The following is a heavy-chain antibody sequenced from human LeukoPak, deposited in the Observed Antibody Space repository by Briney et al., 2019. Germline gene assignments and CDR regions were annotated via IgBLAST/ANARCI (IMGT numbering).Heavy chain of an antibody. CDR1: GGTFSSYA. CDR3: ARFAHPYYYDSSGYPY. Sequence: GASVKVSCKASGGTFSSYAISWVRQAPGQGLEWMGGIIPIFGTANYAQKFQGRVTITADESTSTAYMELSSLRSEDTAVYYCARFAHPYYYDSSGYPYWGQGTLVTVSS. V-gene: IGHV1-69*13. CDR2: IIPIFGTA. D-gene: IGHD3-22*01. J-gene: IGHJ4*02.